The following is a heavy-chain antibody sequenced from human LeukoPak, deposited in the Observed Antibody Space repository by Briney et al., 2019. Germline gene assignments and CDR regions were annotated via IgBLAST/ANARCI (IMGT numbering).Heavy chain of an antibody. CDR1: GGSFSGYY. CDR3: ARRTTVTIPFGY. D-gene: IGHD4-11*01. J-gene: IGHJ4*02. V-gene: IGHV4-34*01. Sequence: SETLSLTCAVYGGSFSGYYWSWIRQPPGKGLEWIGEINHSGSTNYNPSLKSRVTISVDKSKNQFSLKLSSVTAADTAVYYCARRTTVTIPFGYWGQGTLVTVSS. CDR2: INHSGST.